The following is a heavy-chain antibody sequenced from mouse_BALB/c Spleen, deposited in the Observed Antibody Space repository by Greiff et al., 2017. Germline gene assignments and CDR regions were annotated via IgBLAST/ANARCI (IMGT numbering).Heavy chain of an antibody. CDR2: ISYSGST. Sequence: VQLQQSGPGLVKPSQSLSLTCTVTGYSITSDYAWNWIRQFPGNKLEWMGYISYSGSTSYNPSLKSRISITRDTSKNQFFLQLNSVTTEDTATYYCARSVYDYDVYYAMDYWGQGTSVTVSS. J-gene: IGHJ4*01. V-gene: IGHV3-2*02. CDR3: ARSVYDYDVYYAMDY. D-gene: IGHD2-4*01. CDR1: GYSITSDYA.